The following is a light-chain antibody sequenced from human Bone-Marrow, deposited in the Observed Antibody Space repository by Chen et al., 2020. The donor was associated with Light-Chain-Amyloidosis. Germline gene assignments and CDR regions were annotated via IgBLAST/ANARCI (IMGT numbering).Light chain of an antibody. V-gene: IGLV1-44*01. J-gene: IGLJ3*02. CDR2: SNN. Sequence: QSVLTQPPSASGTPGQKVTISCSGSNSNIGSNIVNWYQHLPGTAPKLVIYSNNQRPAGFPDRFSGSKSGTSASLAISGLQSEDVADYYCAAWDDSLNGWVFGGGTKLTVL. CDR1: NSNIGSNI. CDR3: AAWDDSLNGWV.